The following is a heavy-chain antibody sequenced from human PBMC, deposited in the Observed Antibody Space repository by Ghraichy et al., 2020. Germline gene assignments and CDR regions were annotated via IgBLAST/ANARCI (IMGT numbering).Heavy chain of an antibody. CDR1: GFTFSSYA. J-gene: IGHJ5*02. D-gene: IGHD4-17*01. CDR3: AKAMTTVTTKGWFDP. Sequence: GGSLRLSCAASGFTFSSYAMSWVRQAPGKGLEWVSAISGSGGSTYYADSVKGRFTISRDNSKNTLYLQMNSLRAEDPAVYYCAKAMTTVTTKGWFDPWGQGTLVTVSS. CDR2: ISGSGGST. V-gene: IGHV3-23*01.